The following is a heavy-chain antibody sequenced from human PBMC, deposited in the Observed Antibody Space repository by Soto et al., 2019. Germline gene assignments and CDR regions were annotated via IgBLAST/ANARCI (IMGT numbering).Heavy chain of an antibody. Sequence: ASVKVSFQASGYTFTGYYMHWVRQPPGQGLEWMGWINPNSGGTNYAQKFQGRVTMTRDTSISTAYMEMSRLRSDNTAVYYCARDTYYCGSGYLLYYYGMDVWGQGTTVTVSS. J-gene: IGHJ6*02. CDR3: ARDTYYCGSGYLLYYYGMDV. CDR1: GYTFTGYY. D-gene: IGHD3-3*01. CDR2: INPNSGGT. V-gene: IGHV1-2*02.